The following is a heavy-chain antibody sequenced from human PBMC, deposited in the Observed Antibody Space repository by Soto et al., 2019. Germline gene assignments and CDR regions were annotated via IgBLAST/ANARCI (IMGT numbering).Heavy chain of an antibody. V-gene: IGHV3-30-3*01. J-gene: IGHJ2*01. CDR1: GFTFSSYD. CDR3: ARPLWRNDYNWGYFDF. D-gene: IGHD4-4*01. CDR2: ISYDGSNK. Sequence: QVQLVESGGGVVQPGRSLRLSCAASGFTFSSYDMHWVRQAPGKGLEWVAVISYDGSNKYYADSVKGRFTISRDNSKNTLYLQMNSLRAEDTALYYCARPLWRNDYNWGYFDFWGRCTIVTVSS.